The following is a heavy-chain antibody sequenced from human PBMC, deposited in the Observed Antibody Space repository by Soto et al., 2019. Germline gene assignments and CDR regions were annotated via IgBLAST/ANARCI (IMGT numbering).Heavy chain of an antibody. J-gene: IGHJ6*02. CDR2: VHHSWGS. D-gene: IGHD3-10*01. V-gene: IGHV4-59*08. Sequence: QVQLQESGPGLVKPSETLSLSCTVSGGSISSYYWSWFRQSPGKRMEWIGYVHHSWGSSYNPPLQSRVPISLDTSKSQFSLKVTSVTATDTAVYYCARQGFGPLHGLVDVWGQGTTVTVSS. CDR3: ARQGFGPLHGLVDV. CDR1: GGSISSYY.